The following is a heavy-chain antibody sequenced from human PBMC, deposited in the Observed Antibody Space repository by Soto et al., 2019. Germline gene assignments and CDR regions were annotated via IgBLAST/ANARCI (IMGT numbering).Heavy chain of an antibody. CDR2: IVVGSGNT. V-gene: IGHV1-58*02. CDR1: GFTFTSSA. D-gene: IGHD1-26*01. Sequence: SVKVSCKASGFTFTSSAMQWVRQARGQRLEWIGWIVVGSGNTNYAQKFQGRVTISRDVSTSTAYMEMSSLRSEDTAVYYCATNPQHSGRPRIWGQGTMVTVS. J-gene: IGHJ3*01. CDR3: ATNPQHSGRPRI.